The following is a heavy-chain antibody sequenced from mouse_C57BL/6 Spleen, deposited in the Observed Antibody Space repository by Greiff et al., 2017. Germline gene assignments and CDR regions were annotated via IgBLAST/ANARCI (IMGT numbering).Heavy chain of an antibody. CDR1: GYAFSSSW. D-gene: IGHD1-1*01. V-gene: IGHV1-82*01. J-gene: IGHJ4*01. Sequence: QVQLQQSGPELVKPGASVKISCKASGYAFSSSWMNWVKQRPGKGLEWIGRIYPGDGDTNYNGKFKGKATLTADKSSSTAYMQLSSLTSEDSAVYFCARSEYYGISYYAMHYWGQGTSVTVSS. CDR3: ARSEYYGISYYAMHY. CDR2: IYPGDGDT.